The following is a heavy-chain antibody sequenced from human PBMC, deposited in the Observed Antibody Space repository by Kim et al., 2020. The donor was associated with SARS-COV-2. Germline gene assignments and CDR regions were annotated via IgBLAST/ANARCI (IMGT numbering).Heavy chain of an antibody. D-gene: IGHD3-3*01. CDR1: GFTFRSYW. V-gene: IGHV3-74*01. CDR2: INSDWSST. J-gene: IGHJ6*02. CDR3: SRDLDPNSNYYYYGMDV. Sequence: GGSLRLSCAASGFTFRSYWMHWVRQAPGKGLGWVSRINSDWSSTSYADAVKGRFTISRDNAKNTLYLQVNSLRAEDTAMYYCSRDLDPNSNYYYYGMDVWGQGTTVTVAS.